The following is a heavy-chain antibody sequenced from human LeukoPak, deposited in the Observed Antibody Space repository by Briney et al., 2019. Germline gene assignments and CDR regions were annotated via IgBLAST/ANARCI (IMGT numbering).Heavy chain of an antibody. CDR3: AKHKTQSHYYYYYMDV. CDR1: GFTFSNYV. CDR2: VSGSGGGT. V-gene: IGHV3-23*01. J-gene: IGHJ6*03. Sequence: GGSLRLSCAASGFTFSNYVMSWVRQAPGKGLEWVSTVSGSGGGTFYADSVKGRFTISRDNSKNTLYLQMNSLRAEDTATYYCAKHKTQSHYYYYYMDVWGKGTTVTVSS.